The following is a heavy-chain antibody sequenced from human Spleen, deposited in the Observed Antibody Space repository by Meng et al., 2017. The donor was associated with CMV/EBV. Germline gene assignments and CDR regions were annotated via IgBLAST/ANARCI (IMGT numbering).Heavy chain of an antibody. Sequence: ASVKVSCKASGGTFSSYAISWVRQAPGQGLEWMGWISAYNGNTNYAQKLQGRVTMTTDTSTSTAYMELRSLRPDDTAVYYCARDKVPGIAAAGPQGGSYYYGMDVWGQGTTVTVSS. V-gene: IGHV1-18*01. D-gene: IGHD6-13*01. CDR2: ISAYNGNT. CDR1: GGTFSSYA. CDR3: ARDKVPGIAAAGPQGGSYYYGMDV. J-gene: IGHJ6*02.